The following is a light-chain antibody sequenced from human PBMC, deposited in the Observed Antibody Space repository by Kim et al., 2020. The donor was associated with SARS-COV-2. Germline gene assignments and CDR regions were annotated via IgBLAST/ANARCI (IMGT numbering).Light chain of an antibody. Sequence: GQSVTISCTGTSSDVGGYNYVSWYQQHPGKAPKLMIYDVSKRPSGVSNRFSGSKSGNTASLTISGLQAEDEADYYCSSYTSSSTFVFGRGTQLTVL. CDR2: DVS. J-gene: IGLJ3*02. CDR3: SSYTSSSTFV. V-gene: IGLV2-14*03. CDR1: SSDVGGYNY.